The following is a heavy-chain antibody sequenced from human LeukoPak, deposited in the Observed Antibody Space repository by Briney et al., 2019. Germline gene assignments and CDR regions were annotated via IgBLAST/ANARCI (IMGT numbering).Heavy chain of an antibody. Sequence: PGGSLRLSCAASGFTFSSYWMSWVRQAPGKGLEWVANIKQDGSEKHYVDSVMGRFTISRDNPKNSLYLQMNSLRAEDTALYYCARSNNAGFDYWGQGTLVTVSS. J-gene: IGHJ4*02. V-gene: IGHV3-7*01. CDR1: GFTFSSYW. CDR2: IKQDGSEK. D-gene: IGHD2-8*01. CDR3: ARSNNAGFDY.